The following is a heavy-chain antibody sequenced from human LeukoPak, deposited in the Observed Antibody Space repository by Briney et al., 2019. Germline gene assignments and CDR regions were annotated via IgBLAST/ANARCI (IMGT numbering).Heavy chain of an antibody. D-gene: IGHD5-18*01. Sequence: SETLSLTCAVYGGSFSNYYWSWIRQAPGKGLGWVGEIDHGGTTNYNPSPKSRVTITVDTSRNQISLKLNSVTAADTAVYYCMRGLRGYSPADYWGQGILVTVSS. CDR2: IDHGGTT. CDR1: GGSFSNYY. CDR3: MRGLRGYSPADY. J-gene: IGHJ4*02. V-gene: IGHV4-34*01.